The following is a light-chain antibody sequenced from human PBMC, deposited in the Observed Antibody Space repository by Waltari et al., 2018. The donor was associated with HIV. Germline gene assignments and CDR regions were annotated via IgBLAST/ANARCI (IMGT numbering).Light chain of an antibody. Sequence: SALTQPASVSGSPGQSITISCTGTSSDVGGYNYVSWYQQHPGKAPKLMIYEVSNRPSGISNRFSGSKSGNTASLTISGLQAEDEADYYCSSYTTSSALVFGGGTNLTVL. V-gene: IGLV2-14*01. CDR1: SSDVGGYNY. J-gene: IGLJ2*01. CDR3: SSYTTSSALV. CDR2: EVS.